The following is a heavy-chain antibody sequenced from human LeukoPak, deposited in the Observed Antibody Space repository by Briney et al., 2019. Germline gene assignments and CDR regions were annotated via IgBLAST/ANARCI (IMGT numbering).Heavy chain of an antibody. Sequence: GGSLRLSCAASGFTFSNYAVSWVRQAPGKGLEWVSAISGSGGSTYCADSVKGRFTISRDNSKNTLYLQMNSLRAEDTAVYYCAKEAHSYGYVDFDYWGQGTLVTVSS. V-gene: IGHV3-23*01. CDR3: AKEAHSYGYVDFDY. CDR1: GFTFSNYA. CDR2: ISGSGGST. J-gene: IGHJ4*02. D-gene: IGHD5-18*01.